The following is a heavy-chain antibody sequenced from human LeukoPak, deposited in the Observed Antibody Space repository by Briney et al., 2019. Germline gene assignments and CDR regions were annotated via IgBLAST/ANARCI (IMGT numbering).Heavy chain of an antibody. CDR2: INPNSGGT. CDR1: GYTFTGYY. D-gene: IGHD3-10*01. J-gene: IGHJ3*02. Sequence: ASVKVPCKASGYTFTGYYMHWVRQAPGQGLEWMGRINPNSGGTNYAQKFQGRVTMTRDTSISTAYMELSRLRSDDTAVYYCARVRGGIGAFDIWGQGTMVTVSS. CDR3: ARVRGGIGAFDI. V-gene: IGHV1-2*06.